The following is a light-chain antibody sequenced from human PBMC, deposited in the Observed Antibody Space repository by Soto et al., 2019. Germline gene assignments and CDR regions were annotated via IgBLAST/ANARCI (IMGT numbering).Light chain of an antibody. J-gene: IGKJ2*01. CDR1: QSIDTH. V-gene: IGKV1-39*01. CDR2: VAT. Sequence: DIQMPQSPSSLSASVGHRVTITCRASQSIDTHLVWYQQKPATAPKILIYVATSLESVVPSRFSGSVCGTAFTLTINILQPEYLAAYYLQQSYTCVRTFVQGTK. CDR3: QQSYTCVRT.